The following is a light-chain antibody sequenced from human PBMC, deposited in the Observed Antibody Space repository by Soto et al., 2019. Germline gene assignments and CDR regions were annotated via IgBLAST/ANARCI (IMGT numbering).Light chain of an antibody. J-gene: IGLJ1*01. CDR2: DVS. CDR1: SSDAGGYNY. CDR3: SSYTSCSTLVYV. V-gene: IGLV2-14*03. Sequence: QSALTQPASVSGSPGQSITISCTGTSSDAGGYNYVSWYQQHPGKAPKLMIYDVSNRPSGVSNRFSGSKSGNTASLTISGLQTEDEAEYYCSSYTSCSTLVYVFGTGTKLTVL.